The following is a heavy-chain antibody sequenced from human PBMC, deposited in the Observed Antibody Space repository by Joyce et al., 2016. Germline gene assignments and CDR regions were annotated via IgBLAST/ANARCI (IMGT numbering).Heavy chain of an antibody. Sequence: QVQLVQSGAEMKRHGASVKVSCKTSGYIFTRIYMHWVRQAPGQGLEWMGIINPSGGSPTYAPKFRDRVTMTRDTSTTTVYLEMSSLRPEDTAVYYCARQMHDFGDYEAFDPWGQGTL. CDR2: INPSGGSP. V-gene: IGHV1-46*01. CDR1: GYIFTRIY. J-gene: IGHJ5*02. D-gene: IGHD4-17*01. CDR3: ARQMHDFGDYEAFDP.